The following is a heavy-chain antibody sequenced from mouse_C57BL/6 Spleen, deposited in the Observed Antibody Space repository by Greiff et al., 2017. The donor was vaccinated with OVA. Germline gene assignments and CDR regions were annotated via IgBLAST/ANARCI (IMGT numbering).Heavy chain of an antibody. CDR1: GFTFSDYG. J-gene: IGHJ2*01. Sequence: DVHLVESGGGLVKPGGSLKLSCAASGFTFSDYGMHWVRQAPEKGLEWVAYISSGSSTIYYADPVKGRFTISRDNAKNTLFLQMSSLRSEDTAMYYCAREGRDGYFDYWGQGTTLTVSS. CDR3: AREGRDGYFDY. CDR2: ISSGSSTI. V-gene: IGHV5-17*01. D-gene: IGHD2-3*01.